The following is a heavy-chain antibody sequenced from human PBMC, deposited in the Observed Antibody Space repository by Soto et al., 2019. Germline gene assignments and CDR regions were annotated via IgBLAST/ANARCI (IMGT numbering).Heavy chain of an antibody. CDR2: ISGSAATT. CDR3: ARDRSYYDSSGSYSPPY. Sequence: GGSLGLSFAASGFTLATFAMTWAGQAQGRGLEWVSAISGSAATTHFADSVKGRFTISRDNSKNTLYLQMNSLRAEDTAVYYCARDRSYYDSSGSYSPPYWGQGTLVTVSS. CDR1: GFTLATFA. D-gene: IGHD3-22*01. V-gene: IGHV3-23*01. J-gene: IGHJ4*02.